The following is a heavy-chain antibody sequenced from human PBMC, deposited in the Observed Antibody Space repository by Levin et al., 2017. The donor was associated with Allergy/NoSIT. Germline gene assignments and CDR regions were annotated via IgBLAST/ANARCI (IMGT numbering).Heavy chain of an antibody. CDR1: GYTFTDYY. CDR3: AGHSYSTTWYSDY. V-gene: IGHV1-2*02. Sequence: GESLKISRKASGYTFTDYYMHWVRQAPGQGLEYLGYINPNTGGTNYAPNFQGRVTMTRDTSLTTAYMELSSLRSDDTAVYYCAGHSYSTTWYSDYWGQGTLVTVSS. J-gene: IGHJ4*02. CDR2: INPNTGGT. D-gene: IGHD6-13*01.